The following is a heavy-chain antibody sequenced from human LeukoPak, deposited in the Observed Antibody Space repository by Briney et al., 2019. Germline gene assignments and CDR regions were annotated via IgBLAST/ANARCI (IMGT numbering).Heavy chain of an antibody. D-gene: IGHD4-17*01. CDR1: GFTFSSYV. CDR3: AKDSTVTSLYYYYGMDV. V-gene: IGHV3-23*01. Sequence: GGSLRLSCAASGFTFSSYVMSWVRQAPGKGLEWVSGISGSGGSTYYADSVKGRSTISRDNSKNTLYLQMNSLRAEDTAVYYCAKDSTVTSLYYYYGMDVWGKGTTVTVSS. CDR2: ISGSGGST. J-gene: IGHJ6*04.